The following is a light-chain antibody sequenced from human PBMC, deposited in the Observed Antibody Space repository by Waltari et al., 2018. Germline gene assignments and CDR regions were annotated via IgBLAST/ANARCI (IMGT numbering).Light chain of an antibody. J-gene: IGLJ1*01. V-gene: IGLV2-14*03. Sequence: WYQQHPDNAPKLLIDDVTQRPSGISHRFSGSKSGYTASLTISGLQSEDEADYYCLSYTTSDTYVFGSGTRVTVL. CDR2: DVT. CDR3: LSYTTSDTYV.